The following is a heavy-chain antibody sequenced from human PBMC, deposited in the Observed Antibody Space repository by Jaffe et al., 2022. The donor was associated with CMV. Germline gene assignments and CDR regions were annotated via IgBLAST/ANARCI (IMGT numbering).Heavy chain of an antibody. V-gene: IGHV3-74*01. CDR3: ARAPGIAAAANWFDP. CDR1: GFTFSSYW. J-gene: IGHJ5*02. Sequence: EVQLVESGGGLVQPGGSLRLSCAASGFTFSSYWMHWVRQAPGKGLVWVSRINSDGSSTSYADSVKGRFTISRDNAKNTLYLQMNSLRAEDTAVYYCARAPGIAAAANWFDPWGQGTLVTVSS. D-gene: IGHD6-13*01. CDR2: INSDGSST.